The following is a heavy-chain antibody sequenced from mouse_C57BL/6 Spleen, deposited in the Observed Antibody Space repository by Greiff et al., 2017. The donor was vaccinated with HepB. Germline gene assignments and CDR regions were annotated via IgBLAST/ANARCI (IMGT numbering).Heavy chain of an antibody. CDR3: ARGGLRGRTYYAMDY. CDR2: IDPSDSYT. J-gene: IGHJ4*01. D-gene: IGHD1-1*01. V-gene: IGHV1-50*01. CDR1: GYTFTSYW. Sequence: QVQLKQPGAELVKPGASVKLSCKASGYTFTSYWMQWVKQRPGQGLEWIGEIDPSDSYTNYNQKFKGKATLTVDTSSSTAYMQLSSLTSEDSAVYYCARGGLRGRTYYAMDYWGQGTSVTVSS.